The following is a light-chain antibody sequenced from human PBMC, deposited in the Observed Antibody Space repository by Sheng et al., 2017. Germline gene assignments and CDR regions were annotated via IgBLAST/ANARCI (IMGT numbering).Light chain of an antibody. J-gene: IGKJ1*01. CDR2: DAS. CDR1: QSISSY. CDR3: QQSYSSSVT. V-gene: IGKV1-39*01. Sequence: DIQMTQSPSSLSASVGDRVTITCRASQSISSYLNWYQQKPGKAPKLLIYDASNLETGVPSRFSGSGSGTDFTFTISSLQPEDFATYYCQQSYSSSVTFGQGTKVEI.